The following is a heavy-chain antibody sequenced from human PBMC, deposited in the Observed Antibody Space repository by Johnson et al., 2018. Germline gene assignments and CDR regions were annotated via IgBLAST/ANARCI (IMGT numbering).Heavy chain of an antibody. CDR1: GFTFSYHA. D-gene: IGHD3-16*01. V-gene: IGHV3-30*03. J-gene: IGHJ4*02. Sequence: QVQLVQSGGGVVQPGKSLRLSCAASGFTFSYHAMHWVRQAPGKGLEWVALIAYDGRTEDYVDSVRGRFTISRDNSKNTMYLQMNSLRSEDTGVYYCARGRGRSGRYVYYFDSWGQGNLVSVSS. CDR3: ARGRGRSGRYVYYFDS. CDR2: IAYDGRTE.